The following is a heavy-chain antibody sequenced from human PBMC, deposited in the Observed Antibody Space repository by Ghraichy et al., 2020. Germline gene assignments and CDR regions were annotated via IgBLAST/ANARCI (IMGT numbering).Heavy chain of an antibody. CDR2: ISAYNGNT. CDR3: AREGAYYDFWSGADY. CDR1: GYTFTSYG. J-gene: IGHJ4*02. D-gene: IGHD3-3*01. Sequence: ASVKVSCKASGYTFTSYGISWVRQAPGQGLEWMGWISAYNGNTNYAQKLQGRVTMTTDTSTSTAYMELRSLRSDDTAVYYCAREGAYYDFWSGADYWGQGTLVTVSS. V-gene: IGHV1-18*01.